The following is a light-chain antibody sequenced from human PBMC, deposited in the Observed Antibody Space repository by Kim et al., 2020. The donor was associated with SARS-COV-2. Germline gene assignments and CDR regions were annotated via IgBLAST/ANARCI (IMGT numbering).Light chain of an antibody. Sequence: SPGERATLSCSARQSVSITLAWYHQNPGQAPRLITYGAPTRPTGIPARFSGMGSGTEFTLTFRSLQSEDFVFYYCNQNNNWPRITFGQGARMEI. CDR3: NQNNNWPRIT. J-gene: IGKJ5*01. CDR2: GAP. V-gene: IGKV3-15*01. CDR1: QSVSIT.